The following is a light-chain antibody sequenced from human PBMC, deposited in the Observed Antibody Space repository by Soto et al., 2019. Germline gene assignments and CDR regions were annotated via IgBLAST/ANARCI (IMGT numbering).Light chain of an antibody. Sequence: QSVLTQPPSASGSPGQSVTISCTGASRDVGGYSYVSWYQQHPGKAPKLMIYEVSKRPSGVPDRFSGSKSGNTASLTVSGLQAEDEADYYCSSYGGSNNLVFGGGTKVTVL. CDR3: SSYGGSNNLV. CDR1: SRDVGGYSY. CDR2: EVS. J-gene: IGLJ2*01. V-gene: IGLV2-8*01.